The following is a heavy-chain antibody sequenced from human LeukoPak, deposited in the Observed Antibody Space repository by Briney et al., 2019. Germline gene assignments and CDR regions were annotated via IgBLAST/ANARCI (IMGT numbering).Heavy chain of an antibody. CDR1: GFTFSDYY. J-gene: IGHJ3*02. Sequence: PGGSLRLSCAASGFTFSDYYMSWIRQAPGKGLEWVSYISGSGSTIYYADSVKGRFTVSRDNAKNSLYLQMNSLRAEDTAVYYFARDRSPHTVTTAFDIWGQGTMVTVSS. D-gene: IGHD4-17*01. V-gene: IGHV3-11*01. CDR2: ISGSGSTI. CDR3: ARDRSPHTVTTAFDI.